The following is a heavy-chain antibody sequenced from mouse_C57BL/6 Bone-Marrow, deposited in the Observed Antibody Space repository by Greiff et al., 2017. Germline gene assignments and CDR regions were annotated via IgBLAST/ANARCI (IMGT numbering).Heavy chain of an antibody. J-gene: IGHJ4*01. CDR3: TIKSYYYYGSSYDYAMDY. Sequence: EVQLQQSGAELVRPGASVKLSCTASGFNIKDDYMHWVKQRPEQGLEWIGWIDPENGDTEYASKFQGKATITADTSSNTAYLQLSSLTSEDTAVYYCTIKSYYYYGSSYDYAMDYWGQGTSVTVSS. V-gene: IGHV14-4*01. D-gene: IGHD1-1*01. CDR1: GFNIKDDY. CDR2: IDPENGDT.